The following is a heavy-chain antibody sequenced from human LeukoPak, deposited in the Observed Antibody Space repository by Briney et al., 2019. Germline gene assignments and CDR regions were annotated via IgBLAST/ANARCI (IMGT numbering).Heavy chain of an antibody. CDR3: ARSRGTYYFDY. CDR2: INPSGGST. D-gene: IGHD1-26*01. J-gene: IGHJ4*02. Sequence: ASVKVSCKASGYTFTSYYMHWVRQAPGQGLEWMGIINPSGGSTSYAQKFQGRVTMTRDTSTSTVYMELNSLRSEDTAVYYCARSRGTYYFDYWGQGTLVTVSS. V-gene: IGHV1-46*01. CDR1: GYTFTSYY.